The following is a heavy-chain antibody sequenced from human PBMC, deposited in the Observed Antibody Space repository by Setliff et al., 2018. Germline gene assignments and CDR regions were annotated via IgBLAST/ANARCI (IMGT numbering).Heavy chain of an antibody. J-gene: IGHJ4*02. D-gene: IGHD3-22*01. CDR3: ARDLKRSGYYDSSGYYY. CDR2: IVVGSGNT. Sequence: ASVKVSCKASGFTFTSSAMQWVRQARGQRLEWIGWIVVGSGNTNYAQKFQERVTITRDMSTSTAYMELSSLRSEDTAVYYCARDLKRSGYYDSSGYYYWGQGTLVTVSS. CDR1: GFTFTSSA. V-gene: IGHV1-58*02.